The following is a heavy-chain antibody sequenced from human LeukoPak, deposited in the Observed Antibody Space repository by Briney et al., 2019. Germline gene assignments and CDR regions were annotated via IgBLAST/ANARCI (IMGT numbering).Heavy chain of an antibody. Sequence: ASVKASCKASGYTFTGYYMHWVRQAPGQGLEWMGWINPNSGGTNYAQKFQGRVTMTRDTSISTAYMELSRLRSDDTAVYYCARDNGYYDSSVNYWGQGTLVTVSS. CDR3: ARDNGYYDSSVNY. CDR2: INPNSGGT. CDR1: GYTFTGYY. V-gene: IGHV1-2*02. J-gene: IGHJ4*02. D-gene: IGHD3-22*01.